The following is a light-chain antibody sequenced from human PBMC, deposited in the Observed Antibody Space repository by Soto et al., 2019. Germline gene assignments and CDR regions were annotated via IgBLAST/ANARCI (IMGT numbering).Light chain of an antibody. Sequence: DIPMTHSPSSLSASVGDRITITCRASQSISNYVNWYQHKRGKAPKLLIYAASSLQSGVPSRFGGSGSGTNFTLTISSLHPEDFATYSCQQCYSTPWTFGQGTRVEIK. CDR3: QQCYSTPWT. CDR2: AAS. J-gene: IGKJ1*01. V-gene: IGKV1-39*01. CDR1: QSISNY.